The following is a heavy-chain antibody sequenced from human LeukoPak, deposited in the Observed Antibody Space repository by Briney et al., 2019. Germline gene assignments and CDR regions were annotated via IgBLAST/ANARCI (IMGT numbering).Heavy chain of an antibody. Sequence: GGSLRLSCAASGFTFSMYWMHWVRQPPGKGLVWVSRIKSDGTTDYADSGKGRFTISRDNAKNTVSLQMNSLRPEDTGVYYCTRAPSEIGGYYPEYFRHWGQGTLVTVSS. CDR2: IKSDGTT. D-gene: IGHD3-22*01. J-gene: IGHJ1*01. V-gene: IGHV3-74*01. CDR3: TRAPSEIGGYYPEYFRH. CDR1: GFTFSMYW.